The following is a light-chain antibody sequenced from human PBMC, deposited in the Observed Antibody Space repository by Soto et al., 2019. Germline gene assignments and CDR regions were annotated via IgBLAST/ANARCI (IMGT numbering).Light chain of an antibody. CDR3: QQYGSSPLFK. J-gene: IGKJ3*01. CDR1: QTVTNNY. V-gene: IGKV3-20*01. Sequence: EIVLTQSPGTLSLSPGERATLSCRASQTVTNNYLAWYQQKPGLAPRLLLFGASSRATGIPDRFGGSGSGTDFTLTISSLEPEDFAVYYCQQYGSSPLFKFGPGTQVDFK. CDR2: GAS.